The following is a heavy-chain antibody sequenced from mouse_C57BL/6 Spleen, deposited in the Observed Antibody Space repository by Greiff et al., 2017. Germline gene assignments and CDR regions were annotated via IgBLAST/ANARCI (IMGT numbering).Heavy chain of an antibody. CDR3: VYSPYYLDY. J-gene: IGHJ2*01. V-gene: IGHV1-52*01. Sequence: QVQLQQPGAELVRPGSSVKLSCKASGYTFTSYWMHWVKQRPIQGLEWIGNIDPSDSETHYNQKFKDKATLTVDTSSSTAYMQLSSLTSEDSAVYYCVYSPYYLDYWGQGTTLTVSS. CDR2: IDPSDSET. CDR1: GYTFTSYW.